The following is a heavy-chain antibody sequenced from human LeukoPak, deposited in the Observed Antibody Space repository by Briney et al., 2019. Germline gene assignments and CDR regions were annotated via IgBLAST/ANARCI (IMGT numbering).Heavy chain of an antibody. CDR1: GFTFDDYA. CDR3: AKDIIGFYDRSGYYYAIDY. Sequence: PGGSLRLSCAASGFTFDDYAMHWVRQAPGKGLEWVSLISWDGGSTYYADSVKGRFTISRDNSKNSLYLQMNSLRAEDTALYYCAKDIIGFYDRSGYYYAIDYWGQGTLVTVSS. V-gene: IGHV3-43D*03. J-gene: IGHJ4*02. CDR2: ISWDGGST. D-gene: IGHD3-22*01.